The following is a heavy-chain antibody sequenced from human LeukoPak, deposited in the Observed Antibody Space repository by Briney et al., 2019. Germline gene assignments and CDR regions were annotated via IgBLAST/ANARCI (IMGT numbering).Heavy chain of an antibody. J-gene: IGHJ4*02. CDR1: GGSFSGYY. V-gene: IGHV4-34*01. Sequence: SETLSLTCAVYGGSFSGYYWSWIRQPPGKGLEWIGEINHSGSTNYNPSLKSRVTISVDTSKNQFSLKLSSVTAADTAVYFCAQTLEVSTITVHYWGQGTLVTVSS. CDR3: AQTLEVSTITVHY. CDR2: INHSGST. D-gene: IGHD2-8*02.